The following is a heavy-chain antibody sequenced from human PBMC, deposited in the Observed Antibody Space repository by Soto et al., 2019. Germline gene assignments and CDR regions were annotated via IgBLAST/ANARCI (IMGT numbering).Heavy chain of an antibody. V-gene: IGHV1-3*01. CDR2: INAGNGNT. Sequence: ASVKVSCKASGYTFTSYAMHWVRQAPGQRLEWMGWINAGNGNTKYSQKFQGRVTITRDTSASTAYMELSSLRSEDTAVYYCARDKCISTSCLGDAFDIWGQGTMVTVSS. CDR1: GYTFTSYA. D-gene: IGHD2-2*01. J-gene: IGHJ3*02. CDR3: ARDKCISTSCLGDAFDI.